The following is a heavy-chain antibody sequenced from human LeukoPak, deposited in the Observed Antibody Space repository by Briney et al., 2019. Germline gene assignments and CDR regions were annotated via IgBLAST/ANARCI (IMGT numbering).Heavy chain of an antibody. CDR1: GYSFTSYW. V-gene: IGHV5-51*01. D-gene: IGHD1-26*01. CDR2: IYPDDSDT. CDR3: ARRGGSYYPDAFDI. Sequence: PGGSLRLSCKGSGYSFTSYWIGWVRQMPGKGLEWMGIIYPDDSDTRYSPSFQGQVTISADKSISTAYLQWSSLKASDTAMYYCARRGGSYYPDAFDIWGQGTMVTVSS. J-gene: IGHJ3*02.